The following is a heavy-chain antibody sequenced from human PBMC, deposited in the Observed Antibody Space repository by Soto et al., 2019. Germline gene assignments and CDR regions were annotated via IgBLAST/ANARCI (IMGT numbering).Heavy chain of an antibody. CDR3: ADSPRYCSSTSCPIDAFDI. CDR1: GGTFSSYA. V-gene: IGHV1-69*01. D-gene: IGHD2-2*01. Sequence: QVQLVQSGAEVKKPGSSVKVSCKASGGTFSSYAISWVRQAPGQGREWMGGIIPIFGTANYAQKFQGRVTITADESTSTAYMELSSLRSEDTAVYYCADSPRYCSSTSCPIDAFDIWGQGTMVTVSS. J-gene: IGHJ3*02. CDR2: IIPIFGTA.